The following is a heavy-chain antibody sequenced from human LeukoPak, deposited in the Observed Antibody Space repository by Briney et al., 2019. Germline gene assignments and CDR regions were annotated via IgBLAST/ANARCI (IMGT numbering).Heavy chain of an antibody. CDR2: IYTSGST. CDR1: GGSISSYY. Sequence: SEALSLTCTVSGGSISSYYWSWIRQPAGKGLEWIGRIYTSGSTNYNPSLKSRVTMSVDTSKNQFSLKLGSVTAADTAVYYCAGGIAVAGTTVWGQGTLVTVSS. V-gene: IGHV4-4*07. CDR3: AGGIAVAGTTV. J-gene: IGHJ4*02. D-gene: IGHD6-19*01.